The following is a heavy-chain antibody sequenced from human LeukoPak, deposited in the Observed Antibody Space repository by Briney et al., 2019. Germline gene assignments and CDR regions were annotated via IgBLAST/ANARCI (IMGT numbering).Heavy chain of an antibody. D-gene: IGHD4-17*01. CDR3: AREREVTTAYYYYYYGMDV. CDR2: IKLDGSEK. Sequence: GGSLRLSCAASGFNFSSYWMSWVRQAPGKGLEWVANIKLDGSEKYYVDSVKGRFTISRDNAKNSLYLQMNSLRAEDTAAYYCAREREVTTAYYYYYYGMDVWGQGTTVTVSS. J-gene: IGHJ6*02. V-gene: IGHV3-7*03. CDR1: GFNFSSYW.